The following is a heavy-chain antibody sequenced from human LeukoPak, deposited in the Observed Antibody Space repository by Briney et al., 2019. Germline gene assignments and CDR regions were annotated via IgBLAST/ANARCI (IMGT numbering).Heavy chain of an antibody. CDR2: ISWNSGSI. V-gene: IGHV3-9*01. Sequence: QPGGSLRLSCAASGFTFSNYAMSWVRQAPGKGLEWVSGISWNSGSIGYADSVKGRFTISRDNAKNSLYLQMNSLRAEDTALYYCAKGVRITMVRGAFDIWGQGTMVTVSS. CDR1: GFTFSNYA. J-gene: IGHJ3*02. D-gene: IGHD3-10*01. CDR3: AKGVRITMVRGAFDI.